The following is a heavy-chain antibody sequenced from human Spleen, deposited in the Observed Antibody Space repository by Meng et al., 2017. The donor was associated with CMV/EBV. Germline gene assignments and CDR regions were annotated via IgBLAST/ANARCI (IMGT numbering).Heavy chain of an antibody. D-gene: IGHD2-2*01. CDR2: ISYDGSNK. Sequence: GGPLRLSCAASGFTFSTYAIHWVRQAPGKGLEWVAVISYDGSNKYYADSVKGRFTISRDNSKNTLYLQMNSLRAEDTAVYYCARDGYCSSTSCFRGYYYYGMDAWGQGTTVTVSS. J-gene: IGHJ6*02. CDR1: GFTFSTYA. CDR3: ARDGYCSSTSCFRGYYYYGMDA. V-gene: IGHV3-30-3*01.